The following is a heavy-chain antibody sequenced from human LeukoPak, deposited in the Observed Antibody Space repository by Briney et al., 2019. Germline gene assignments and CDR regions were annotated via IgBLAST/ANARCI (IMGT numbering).Heavy chain of an antibody. V-gene: IGHV3-23*01. CDR2: VSGSGGRT. J-gene: IGHJ4*02. CDR3: ARAKSYGYRGYYFDY. CDR1: GFTFSNYA. D-gene: IGHD5-18*01. Sequence: GGSLRLSCAASGFTFSNYAMSWVRQAPGKGLEWVSGVSGSGGRTYYADSVKGRFTISRDNAKNSLYLQMNSLRAEDTAVYYCARAKSYGYRGYYFDYWGQGTLVTVSS.